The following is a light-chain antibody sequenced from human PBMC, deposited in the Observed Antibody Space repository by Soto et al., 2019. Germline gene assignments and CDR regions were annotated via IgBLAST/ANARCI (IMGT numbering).Light chain of an antibody. Sequence: EIVLTQSPCTLSLAPGERATLSCRASQSVSSYLAWYQQKPGQAPRLLIYDASDRATGIPARFSGSASGTDFTLTISSLEPADFAVYYCQQRNSWPLTFGGGTKVDI. CDR3: QQRNSWPLT. V-gene: IGKV3-11*01. J-gene: IGKJ4*01. CDR1: QSVSSY. CDR2: DAS.